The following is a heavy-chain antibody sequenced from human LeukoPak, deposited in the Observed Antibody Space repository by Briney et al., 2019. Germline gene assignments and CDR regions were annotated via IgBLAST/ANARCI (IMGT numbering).Heavy chain of an antibody. CDR1: GFTFSSYG. CDR3: ARDYNSYLTQGWFDP. V-gene: IGHV3-30*19. CDR2: ISYDGSNK. D-gene: IGHD6-6*01. J-gene: IGHJ5*02. Sequence: GGSLRLSCAASGFTFSSYGMHWVRQAPGKGLEWVAVISYDGSNKYYADSVKGRFTISRDNSKNTLYLQMNSLRAEDTAVYYCARDYNSYLTQGWFDPWGQGTLVTVSS.